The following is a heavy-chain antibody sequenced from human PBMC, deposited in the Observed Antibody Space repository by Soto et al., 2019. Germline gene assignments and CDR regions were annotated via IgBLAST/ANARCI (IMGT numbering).Heavy chain of an antibody. Sequence: QVQLQQWGAGLLKPSETLSLTCAVYGGSFSGYYWIWFRQPPGKGLEYIGEITHSGSTDYTPYLRSRATISVHTSKNQFSLRLSSVTAADTALYFCARAPTGAGNYLMDVWGKGATVTVSS. CDR1: GGSFSGYY. V-gene: IGHV4-34*01. D-gene: IGHD1-7*01. J-gene: IGHJ6*04. CDR3: ARAPTGAGNYLMDV. CDR2: ITHSGST.